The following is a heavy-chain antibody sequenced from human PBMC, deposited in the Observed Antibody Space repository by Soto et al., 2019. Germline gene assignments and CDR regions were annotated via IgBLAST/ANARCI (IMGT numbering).Heavy chain of an antibody. Sequence: QVQLQQWGAGLLKPSETLSLTCAVYGGSFSGYYWSWIRQPPGKGLEWIGEINHSGSTNYNPSLXSXXTRSVDASKXPXSXQXXSGTAADTAVYYCARGKRGGSITLVRGAPIYYFDYWGQGTLVTVSS. D-gene: IGHD3-10*01. CDR2: INHSGST. J-gene: IGHJ4*02. CDR1: GGSFSGYY. V-gene: IGHV4-34*01. CDR3: ARGKRGGSITLVRGAPIYYFDY.